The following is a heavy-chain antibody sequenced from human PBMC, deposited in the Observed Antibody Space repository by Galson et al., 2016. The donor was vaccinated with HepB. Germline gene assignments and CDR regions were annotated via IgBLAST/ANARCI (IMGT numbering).Heavy chain of an antibody. V-gene: IGHV4-4*07. CDR3: ARDRGIVPAAKGMYYFDY. D-gene: IGHD2-2*01. CDR2: IYTTGKT. CDR1: GASINSYY. J-gene: IGHJ4*02. Sequence: SETLSLTCTVSGASINSYYWSWIRQPAGKGLEWIGRIYTTGKTSYNPSLKSRVIMSVGTSKNQFSLKLSSVTAADTAVYYCARDRGIVPAAKGMYYFDYWGQGTLVTVSS.